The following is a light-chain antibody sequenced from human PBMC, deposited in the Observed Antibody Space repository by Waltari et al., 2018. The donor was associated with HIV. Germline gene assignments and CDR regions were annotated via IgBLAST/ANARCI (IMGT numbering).Light chain of an antibody. J-gene: IGKJ1*01. CDR2: ASS. V-gene: IGKV3-15*01. CDR3: QQYNNWPRGT. Sequence: EMVVPQSPATLSLSPGDGVPLPCRASQSVIINLAWYQQKPGQAPRLLIYASSIRATGVPARFRGSGSGTDCTITISSFQSEDLAVYVCQQYNNWPRGTFGPGTKVEV. CDR1: QSVIIN.